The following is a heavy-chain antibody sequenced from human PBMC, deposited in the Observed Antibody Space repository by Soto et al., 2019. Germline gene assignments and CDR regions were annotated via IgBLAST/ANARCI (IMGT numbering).Heavy chain of an antibody. Sequence: QVQLVQCGAEVKKPGASVKVSCKASGYAYTSYGISWVRQAHGQGLEWMGWISAYNGNTNYAQKLQGRVTMTTDTSTSTAYMELMSLTSDDTAVYYCASAGIAAAGDYYYYGMDVWGQGTTVTVSS. D-gene: IGHD6-13*01. CDR3: ASAGIAAAGDYYYYGMDV. J-gene: IGHJ6*02. V-gene: IGHV1-18*01. CDR2: ISAYNGNT. CDR1: GYAYTSYG.